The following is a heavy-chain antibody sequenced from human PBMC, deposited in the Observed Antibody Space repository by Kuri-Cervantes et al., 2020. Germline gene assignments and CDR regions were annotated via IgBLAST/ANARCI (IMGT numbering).Heavy chain of an antibody. CDR1: GFTVSSYA. Sequence: GESLKISCAASGFTVSSYAISWVRQAPGKGLEWVSAISGSGDSTYYADSVNGRFTISRDNAKNSLYLQMNSLRAEDTAVYYCARDDRIAAAGNDAFDIWGQGTMVTVSS. CDR2: ISGSGDST. J-gene: IGHJ3*02. D-gene: IGHD6-13*01. CDR3: ARDDRIAAAGNDAFDI. V-gene: IGHV3-23*01.